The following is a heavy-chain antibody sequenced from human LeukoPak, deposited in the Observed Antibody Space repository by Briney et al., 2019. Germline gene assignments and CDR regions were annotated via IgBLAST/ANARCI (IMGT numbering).Heavy chain of an antibody. Sequence: EVSLRLSCAASGFSFSSYWMSWVRQAPGKGLEWVANIEGDGSERNYMDSVKGRFTISRDNAKNSLHLQMNSLRAEDTAVYYCAAGVGWLIDYWGQGTLVTVSS. D-gene: IGHD6-19*01. CDR2: IEGDGSER. J-gene: IGHJ4*02. V-gene: IGHV3-7*03. CDR1: GFSFSSYW. CDR3: AAGVGWLIDY.